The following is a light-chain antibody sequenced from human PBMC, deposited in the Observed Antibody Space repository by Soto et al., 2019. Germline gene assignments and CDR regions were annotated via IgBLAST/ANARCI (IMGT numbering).Light chain of an antibody. Sequence: EIVMTQSPATLSVSPGERTTVSCRASQSVSSNLAWYQQKPGQAPRLLIYGASTRATGIPARFSGSGSGTEFTLTISSLPSEDFAVYYCQEYNNWPLTFGPGTKEDIK. CDR1: QSVSSN. V-gene: IGKV3-15*01. CDR3: QEYNNWPLT. CDR2: GAS. J-gene: IGKJ3*01.